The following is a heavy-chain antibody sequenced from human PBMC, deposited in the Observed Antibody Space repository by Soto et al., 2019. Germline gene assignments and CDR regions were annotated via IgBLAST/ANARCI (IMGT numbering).Heavy chain of an antibody. D-gene: IGHD2-2*01. V-gene: IGHV4-59*01. CDR3: ARGNSRRDRAARVVPAAEIDY. CDR1: GGSISSYY. Sequence: SETLSLTCTVSGGSISSYYWSWIRQPPGKGLEWIGYIYYSGSTNYNPSLKSRVTISVDTSKNQFSLKLSSVTAADTAVYYCARGNSRRDRAARVVPAAEIDYWGQGTLVTVSS. CDR2: IYYSGST. J-gene: IGHJ4*02.